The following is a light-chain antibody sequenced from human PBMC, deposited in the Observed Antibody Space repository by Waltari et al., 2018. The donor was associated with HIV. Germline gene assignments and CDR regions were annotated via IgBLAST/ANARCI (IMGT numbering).Light chain of an antibody. CDR2: WAS. CDR3: HQSYSNPVT. CDR1: QSVFSSPKNKSY. V-gene: IGKV4-1*01. Sequence: DIVMIQSPDSLALRQDERATIPCKSSQSVFSSPKNKSYLTWYQQRPGLPPKVLIYWASTRESGVPDRFSGSGSGTDFTLTISNLQAEDVALYYCHQSYSNPVTFGGGTRVAIK. J-gene: IGKJ4*01.